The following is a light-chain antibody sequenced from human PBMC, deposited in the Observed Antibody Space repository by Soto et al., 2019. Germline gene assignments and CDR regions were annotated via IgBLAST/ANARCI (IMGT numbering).Light chain of an antibody. CDR3: AAWDDSLNGPV. Sequence: QSVLTQPASVSGSPGQSITISCTGTSSDVGAYDFVSWYQHSPGKAPKLVTFDVTHRPPGISDRFSGSKSANTASLTISGLQAADEAFYYCAAWDDSLNGPVFGGGTQLTVL. J-gene: IGLJ7*01. CDR1: SSDVGAYDF. V-gene: IGLV2-14*01. CDR2: DVT.